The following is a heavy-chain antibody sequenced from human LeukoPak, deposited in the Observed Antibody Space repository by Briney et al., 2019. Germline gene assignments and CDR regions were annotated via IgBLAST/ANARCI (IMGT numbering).Heavy chain of an antibody. CDR3: ARDDTGYGLFDS. J-gene: IGHJ5*01. D-gene: IGHD5-12*01. V-gene: IGHV3-30-3*01. CDR2: ISYDGSNK. Sequence: PGGSLRLSCAASGFTFSSYAMHWVRQAPGKGLEWVAVISYDGSNKYYADSVKGRFTISRDNSKNTLYLQMNSLRPEDTAVYYCARDDTGYGLFDSWGQGTLVTVSS. CDR1: GFTFSSYA.